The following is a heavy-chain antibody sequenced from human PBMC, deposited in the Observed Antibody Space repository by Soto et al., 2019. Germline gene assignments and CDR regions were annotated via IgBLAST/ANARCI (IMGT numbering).Heavy chain of an antibody. CDR2: IIPIFSPA. CDR3: ARGLHDYDNTGYHPAYFDS. V-gene: IGHV1-69*01. CDR1: GATFSSSD. J-gene: IGHJ4*02. Sequence: QVQLVQSGAEVKKPGSSVKVSCEASGATFSSSDINWVRQAPGQGLEWMGGIIPIFSPAKYAQKFQGRVTITADESTSTAYMELTGLTFDDTAVYYCARGLHDYDNTGYHPAYFDSWGQGTLVTVSS. D-gene: IGHD3-22*01.